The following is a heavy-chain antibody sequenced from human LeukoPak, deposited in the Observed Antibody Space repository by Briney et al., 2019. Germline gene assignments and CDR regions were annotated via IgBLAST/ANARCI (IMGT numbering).Heavy chain of an antibody. D-gene: IGHD1-26*01. CDR2: ISYNGDST. CDR1: GFTFRRHN. CDR3: VSDRETQEQI. Sequence: GGSLRLTCSGSGFTFRRHNMHWVRQAPGKGLEYVSAISYNGDSTYYVDSVKGRFTISRDNSKNTLDLQMSSLRPEDTAVYYCVSDRETQEQIWGPGTLVTVSS. V-gene: IGHV3-64D*09. J-gene: IGHJ3*02.